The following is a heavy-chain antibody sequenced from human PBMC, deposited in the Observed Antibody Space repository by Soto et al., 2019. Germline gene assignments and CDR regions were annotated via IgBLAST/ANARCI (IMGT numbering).Heavy chain of an antibody. Sequence: QITLNESGPTVVRPTETLTLTCRFSGFSLTTSGVGVGWIRQSPGKAPEWLARIYWGDDKRYSASLKSRLTITKDTSKNQVVLTVSDLDPTDTATYYCAHRVLRTVFGLVTTTAIYFDFWGQGTPVAVSS. J-gene: IGHJ4*02. V-gene: IGHV2-5*02. CDR2: IYWGDDK. CDR1: GFSLTTSGVG. D-gene: IGHD3-3*01. CDR3: AHRVLRTVFGLVTTTAIYFDF.